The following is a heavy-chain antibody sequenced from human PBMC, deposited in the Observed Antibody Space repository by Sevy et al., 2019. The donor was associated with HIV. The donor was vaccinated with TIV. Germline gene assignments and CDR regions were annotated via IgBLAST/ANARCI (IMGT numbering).Heavy chain of an antibody. V-gene: IGHV3-21*01. CDR2: ISSSSYI. J-gene: IGHJ4*02. D-gene: IGHD4-17*01. Sequence: GESLKISCAASGFTFSSYSMNWVRQAPGKGLEWVSSISSSSYIYYADSVKGRFTISRDNAKNSLYLQMNSLRAEDTAVYYCAREGDGDYVPFVDYWGQGTLVTVSS. CDR3: AREGDGDYVPFVDY. CDR1: GFTFSSYS.